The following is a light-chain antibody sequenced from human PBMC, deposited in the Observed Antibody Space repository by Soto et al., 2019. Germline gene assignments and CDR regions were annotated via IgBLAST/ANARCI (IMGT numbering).Light chain of an antibody. Sequence: QSVLTQPPSVSGAPGQRVTISCTGSSSNIGAGYDVHWYQQLPGTAPKLLIYGNSNRPSGAPDRFSGSKSGTSASLAITGLQAEDEADYYCQSYDSSLSGRGYVFGTGTKLTVL. V-gene: IGLV1-40*01. CDR2: GNS. CDR1: SSNIGAGYD. CDR3: QSYDSSLSGRGYV. J-gene: IGLJ1*01.